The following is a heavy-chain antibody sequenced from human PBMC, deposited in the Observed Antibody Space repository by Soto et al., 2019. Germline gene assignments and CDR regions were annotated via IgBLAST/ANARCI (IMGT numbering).Heavy chain of an antibody. CDR2: IKQDGSEK. V-gene: IGHV3-7*01. J-gene: IGHJ4*02. CDR3: ARGHSSSPVFYYY. Sequence: EVQLVESGGGLVQPGGSLRLSCAASGFTFSSYWMSWVRQAPGKGLEWVANIKQDGSEKYYVDSVKGRFTISRDNAKNSLYLQMNSLRAEDTAVYYCARGHSSSPVFYYYWGQGTLVTVSS. D-gene: IGHD6-6*01. CDR1: GFTFSSYW.